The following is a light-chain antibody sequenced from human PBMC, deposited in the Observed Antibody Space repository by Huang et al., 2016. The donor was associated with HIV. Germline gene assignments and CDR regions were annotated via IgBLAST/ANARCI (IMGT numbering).Light chain of an antibody. CDR3: QQYNNWPSMYT. CDR2: GAS. Sequence: EMVMTQSPATLSVSPGERATLSCRASQSVGDNLAWFQQRPGQAPRLLIYGASTRATDIPARFSGAGSGTEFTLTIDSLQSEDFAVYCCQQYNNWPSMYTFGQGTKLEMK. V-gene: IGKV3-15*01. CDR1: QSVGDN. J-gene: IGKJ2*01.